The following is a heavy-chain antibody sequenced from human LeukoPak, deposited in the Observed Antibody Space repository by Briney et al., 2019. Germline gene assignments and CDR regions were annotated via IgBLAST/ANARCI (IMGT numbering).Heavy chain of an antibody. CDR1: GGSISSSSYY. V-gene: IGHV4-39*01. CDR2: IYYSGST. Sequence: SETLSLTCTVSGGSISSSSYYWGWIRQPPGKRLEWIGSIYYSGSTYYNPSLKSRVTISVDTSKNQFSLKLSSVTAADTAVYYCARQGSGSFDYWGQGTLVTVSS. CDR3: ARQGSGSFDY. J-gene: IGHJ4*02. D-gene: IGHD3-10*01.